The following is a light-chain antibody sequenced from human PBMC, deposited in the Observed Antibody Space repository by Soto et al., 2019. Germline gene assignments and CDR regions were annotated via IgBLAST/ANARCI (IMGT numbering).Light chain of an antibody. CDR1: NSNIGNRP. J-gene: IGLJ3*02. V-gene: IGLV1-47*01. CDR2: KDL. Sequence: QSVLTQPPSASGTPGQRVTISCSGGNSNIGNRPVHWFQQLPGTAPKLLIYKDLQRPSGVPDRFSGSKSGTSASLAISGLRSDDEADYYCLSMAYSLRGWVFGGGPQLTAL. CDR3: LSMAYSLRGWV.